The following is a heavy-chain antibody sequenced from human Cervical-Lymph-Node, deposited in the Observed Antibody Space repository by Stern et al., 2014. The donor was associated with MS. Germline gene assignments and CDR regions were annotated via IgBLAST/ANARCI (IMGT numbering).Heavy chain of an antibody. CDR2: TYHRSRWYY. CDR3: ARDVSSSPDAFDT. D-gene: IGHD6-6*01. CDR1: GDSVSSNRAT. J-gene: IGHJ3*02. V-gene: IGHV6-1*01. Sequence: KESGPGLVKPSQTLSLTCAISGDSVSSNRATWSWIRQSPSRGLEWLGRTYHRSRWYYDYALSVKSRVTISPDTSKNQFSLWLNSVTPEDTAVYYCARDVSSSPDAFDTWGQGTMVTVS.